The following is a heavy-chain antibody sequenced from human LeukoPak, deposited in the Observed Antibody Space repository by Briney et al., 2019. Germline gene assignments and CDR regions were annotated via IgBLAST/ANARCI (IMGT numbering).Heavy chain of an antibody. CDR1: GASTNTDSYF. V-gene: IGHV4-39*01. Sequence: PSETLSLTCDVSGASTNTDSYFWGWIRRPPGKGLEWVGSGYYAGSGSHYNPSLKSRVTISVDTSRNRYSLKLHSVTTADTAVYYCVRLWLRWDIDYWGQGSLVTVSS. D-gene: IGHD5-12*01. CDR3: VRLWLRWDIDY. CDR2: GYYAGSGS. J-gene: IGHJ4*02.